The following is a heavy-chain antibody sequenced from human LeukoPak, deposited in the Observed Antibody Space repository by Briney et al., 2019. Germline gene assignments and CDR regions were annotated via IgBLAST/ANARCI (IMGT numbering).Heavy chain of an antibody. Sequence: SETLSLTCSVSGGSISSSRYYWGWIRQPPGKGLEWIGSIYYSGSTYYNPSLKSRVTISVDTSKNQFSLKLGSVTAADTAVYYCARGLNWGQGTLVTVSS. CDR2: IYYSGST. J-gene: IGHJ4*02. D-gene: IGHD3-16*01. CDR1: GGSISSSRYY. V-gene: IGHV4-39*01. CDR3: ARGLN.